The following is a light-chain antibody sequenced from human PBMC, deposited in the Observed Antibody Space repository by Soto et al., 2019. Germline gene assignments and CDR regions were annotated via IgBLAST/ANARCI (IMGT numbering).Light chain of an antibody. CDR1: QSVSSY. CDR2: DAS. V-gene: IGKV3-11*01. Sequence: IVMTQSPATLSLTPGDRATISCRASQSVSSYLAWYQQKPGQAPRLLIYDASNRATGIPARFSGSGSGTDFTLTISSLEPEDFAVYYCQQRSNWPPITFGQGTRLEIK. CDR3: QQRSNWPPIT. J-gene: IGKJ5*01.